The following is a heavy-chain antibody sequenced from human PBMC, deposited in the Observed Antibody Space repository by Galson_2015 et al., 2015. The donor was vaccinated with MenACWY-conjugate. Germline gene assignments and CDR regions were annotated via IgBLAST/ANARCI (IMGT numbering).Heavy chain of an antibody. Sequence: SLRLSCATSGFTFSNSWMGWVRQAPGKGLEWVANIKQDGSGKYYVDSVKGRFIISRDNAKNSLFLQMDSLRAEDTALYYCARAKEQWLSKTFDLWGQGTMVTVS. CDR1: GFTFSNSW. D-gene: IGHD6-19*01. V-gene: IGHV3-7*01. CDR2: IKQDGSGK. J-gene: IGHJ3*01. CDR3: ARAKEQWLSKTFDL.